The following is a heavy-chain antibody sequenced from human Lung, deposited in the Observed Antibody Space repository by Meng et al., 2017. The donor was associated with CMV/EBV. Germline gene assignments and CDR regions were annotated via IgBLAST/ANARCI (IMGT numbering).Heavy chain of an antibody. CDR3: ARESSGSFVLDV. CDR1: GSTFSVYS. V-gene: IGHV3-21*01. CDR2: TSSSGSFI. D-gene: IGHD6-25*01. Sequence: GESMKISCAASGSTFSVYSINWVRQAPGKGLEGVSSTSSSGSFIYCADSVKGRFTISRDNAENSLSLQMNGLRAEDTAVYYCARESSGSFVLDVWAQGTAVTVDS. J-gene: IGHJ6*01.